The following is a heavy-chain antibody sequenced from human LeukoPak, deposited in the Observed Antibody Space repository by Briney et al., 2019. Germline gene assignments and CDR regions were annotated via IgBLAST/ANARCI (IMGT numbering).Heavy chain of an antibody. V-gene: IGHV3-73*01. CDR3: TRHAPVATLEGFDY. CDR1: GFTFSGSA. J-gene: IGHJ4*02. Sequence: GGSLRLSCAASGFTFSGSAMHWVRQASGKWLGWVGRIRSKANSYPTSYAASVKGRFTISRDDSKTTAYLQMNSLKTEDTAVYYCTRHAPVATLEGFDYWGQGTLVTVSS. CDR2: IRSKANSYPT. D-gene: IGHD6-19*01.